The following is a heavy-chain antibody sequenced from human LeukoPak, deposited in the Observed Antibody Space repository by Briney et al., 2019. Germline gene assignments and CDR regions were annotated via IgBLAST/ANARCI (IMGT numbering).Heavy chain of an antibody. V-gene: IGHV4-34*01. CDR2: INHSGST. J-gene: IGHJ4*02. Sequence: SETLSHTCAAYGGSFSGYYWSWIRQPPGKGLEWIGEINHSGSTNYNPSLKSRATISVDTSKSQVSLKLNSVTAADTAVYYCARGKAAFSSGWYGMIDYWGQGTLVTVSS. D-gene: IGHD6-19*01. CDR1: GGSFSGYY. CDR3: ARGKAAFSSGWYGMIDY.